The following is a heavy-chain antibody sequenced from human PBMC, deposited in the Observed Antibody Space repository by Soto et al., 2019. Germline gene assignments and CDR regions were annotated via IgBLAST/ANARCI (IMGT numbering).Heavy chain of an antibody. Sequence: SETLSLTCTVSGGSISSYYWSWIRQPPGKGLEWIGYIYYSGSTNYNPSLKSRVTISVDTSKNQFSLKLSSVTAADTAVYYCARRQLALYYFDYWGQGTLVTVSS. V-gene: IGHV4-59*08. J-gene: IGHJ4*02. CDR2: IYYSGST. D-gene: IGHD6-6*01. CDR3: ARRQLALYYFDY. CDR1: GGSISSYY.